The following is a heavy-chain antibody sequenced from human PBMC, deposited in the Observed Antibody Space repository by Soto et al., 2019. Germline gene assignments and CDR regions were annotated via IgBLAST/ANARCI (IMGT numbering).Heavy chain of an antibody. CDR1: GFTFTNYD. CDR2: IATAGDP. J-gene: IGHJ4*02. CDR3: VRGLSYCSGTNCSSEDFDY. D-gene: IGHD2-2*01. Sequence: EVQLVESGGGLARPGGSLRLSCVASGFTFTNYDMHWVRQLSGKGLEWVAAIATAGDPYYPGSVKGRFTVSRENAKNSFYLQIDSLRAGDTAVYYCVRGLSYCSGTNCSSEDFDYWGQGTRVTVSS. V-gene: IGHV3-13*05.